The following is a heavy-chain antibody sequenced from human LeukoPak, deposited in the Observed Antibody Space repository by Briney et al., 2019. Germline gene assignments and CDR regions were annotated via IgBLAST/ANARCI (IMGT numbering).Heavy chain of an antibody. V-gene: IGHV1-18*01. Sequence: ASVKVSCKASGYTFSNYDISWVRQAPGEGLEWMGWISVYNGNTNYAQKLQGRLTMTTDTSTRTAYMELRSLRSDDTAVYYCARPRSGNERYFDYWGQGTLVTVSS. CDR2: ISVYNGNT. J-gene: IGHJ4*02. D-gene: IGHD1-1*01. CDR1: GYTFSNYD. CDR3: ARPRSGNERYFDY.